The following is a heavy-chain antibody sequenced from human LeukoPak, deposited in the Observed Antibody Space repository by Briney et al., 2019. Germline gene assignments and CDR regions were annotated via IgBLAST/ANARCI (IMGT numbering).Heavy chain of an antibody. CDR1: GFTFSRYG. D-gene: IGHD3-10*01. CDR3: AKSWSGSGSYSPKYYMDV. V-gene: IGHV3-7*01. J-gene: IGHJ6*03. CDR2: IKQDGSGK. Sequence: GGSLRLSCAASGFTFSRYGMSWVRQAPGKGLEWVATIKQDGSGKYYVDSVKGRFTISRDNAKNSLYLQMNSLRAEDTAVYYCAKSWSGSGSYSPKYYMDVWGKGTTVTISS.